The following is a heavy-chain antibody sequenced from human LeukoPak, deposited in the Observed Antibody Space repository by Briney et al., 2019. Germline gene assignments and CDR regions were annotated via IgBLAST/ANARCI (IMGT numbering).Heavy chain of an antibody. CDR1: GGSISSYY. Sequence: SETLSLTCTVSGGSISSYYWSWIRQPPGKGLEWIGYIYYSGSTDYNPSLKSRVIISVDTSRNQFSLKLNSVTAADTAVYYCARTFDILSGFDALDIWGQGTKVTVSS. J-gene: IGHJ3*02. D-gene: IGHD3-9*01. V-gene: IGHV4-59*08. CDR2: IYYSGST. CDR3: ARTFDILSGFDALDI.